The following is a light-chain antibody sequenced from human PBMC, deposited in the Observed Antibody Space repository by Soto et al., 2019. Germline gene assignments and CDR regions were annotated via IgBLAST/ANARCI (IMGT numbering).Light chain of an antibody. V-gene: IGKV1-5*03. J-gene: IGKJ1*01. CDR3: QHYNSYSEA. Sequence: DIQMTQSPSTLSGSVGDRVTITCRASQTISSWLAWYQQKPGKAPKLLIYKASTLTGGVPSRFSGSGSGTEFTLTISSLQDDDFATYYCQHYNSYSEAFGQGTKVELK. CDR2: KAS. CDR1: QTISSW.